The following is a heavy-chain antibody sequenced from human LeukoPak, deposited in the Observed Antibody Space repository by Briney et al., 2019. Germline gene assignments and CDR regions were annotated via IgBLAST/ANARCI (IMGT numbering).Heavy chain of an antibody. CDR1: GGTFSSYA. CDR3: ARTAVSTVAGTAPFDY. D-gene: IGHD6-19*01. J-gene: IGHJ4*02. Sequence: ASVKVSCKASGGTFSSYAISWVRQAPGQGLEWMGRISPIFGTANYAQKFQGRVTITTDESTSTAYMELSSLRSEDTAVYYCARTAVSTVAGTAPFDYWGQGTLVTVSS. V-gene: IGHV1-69*05. CDR2: ISPIFGTA.